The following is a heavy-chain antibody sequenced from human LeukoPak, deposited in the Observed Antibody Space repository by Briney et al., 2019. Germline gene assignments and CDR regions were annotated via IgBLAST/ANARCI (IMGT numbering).Heavy chain of an antibody. CDR2: IYSGGST. Sequence: AGGSLRLSCAASGFTVSGSYMNWVRQAPGKGLEWVLVIYSGGSTYYADSVKGRFFISRDNSKTTLHLQMNTLRAEDTAVYYCASGSGSYYTYEAFDTWGQGTMVTVSS. J-gene: IGHJ3*02. CDR3: ASGSGSYYTYEAFDT. CDR1: GFTVSGSY. V-gene: IGHV3-66*01. D-gene: IGHD3-10*01.